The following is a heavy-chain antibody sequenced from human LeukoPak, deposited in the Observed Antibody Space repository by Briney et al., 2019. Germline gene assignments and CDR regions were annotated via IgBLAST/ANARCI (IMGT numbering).Heavy chain of an antibody. CDR2: IYSGGST. D-gene: IGHD6-13*01. CDR1: GFTVSSNY. J-gene: IGHJ4*02. V-gene: IGHV3-53*01. Sequence: GGSLRLSCAASGFTVSSNYMSWVRQAPGKGLEWVSVIYSGGSTYYADSVKGRFTISRDNSKNTLYLQMNSLRAEDTAVYYCARGDRSSWYYRYWGQGTLVTVSS. CDR3: ARGDRSSWYYRY.